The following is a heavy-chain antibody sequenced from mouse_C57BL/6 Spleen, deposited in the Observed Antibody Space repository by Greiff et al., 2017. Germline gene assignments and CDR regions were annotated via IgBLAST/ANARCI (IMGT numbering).Heavy chain of an antibody. Sequence: VQLQQSGPELVKPGASVKISCKASGYSFTGYYMNWVKQSPEKSLEWIGEINPSTGGTTYNQKFKAKATLTVDKSSSTAYMQLKSLTSEDSAVYYCASYDGGTWFAYWGQGTLVTVSA. CDR1: GYSFTGYY. V-gene: IGHV1-42*01. CDR3: ASYDGGTWFAY. CDR2: INPSTGGT. J-gene: IGHJ3*01. D-gene: IGHD2-12*01.